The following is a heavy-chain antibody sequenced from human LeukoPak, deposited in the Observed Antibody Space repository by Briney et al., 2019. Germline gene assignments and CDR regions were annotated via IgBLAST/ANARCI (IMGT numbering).Heavy chain of an antibody. D-gene: IGHD3-9*01. CDR3: AREGYDILTGRTVDY. J-gene: IGHJ4*02. Sequence: SETLSLTCTVSGGSISSYYWSWIRQPPGKGLEWIGYIYYSGSTNYNPSLKSRVTISVDTSKNQFSLKLSSVTAADTAVYYCAREGYDILTGRTVDYWGQGTLVTVSS. CDR2: IYYSGST. CDR1: GGSISSYY. V-gene: IGHV4-59*12.